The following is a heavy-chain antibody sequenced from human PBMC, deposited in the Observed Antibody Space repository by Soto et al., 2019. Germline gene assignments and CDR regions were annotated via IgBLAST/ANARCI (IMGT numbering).Heavy chain of an antibody. J-gene: IGHJ4*02. Sequence: QVTLKESGPTLVKPTQTLTLTCTFSGFSLSTSGMGVGWIRQPPGKALEWLAHIYWDDDKRYSPSLRSRLTIAKMITNDLVVLTMTHMDPVDKATYFCAPSRGGGNSVVYVYWGQGTLVTV. CDR2: IYWDDDK. CDR3: APSRGGGNSVVYVY. D-gene: IGHD2-21*02. V-gene: IGHV2-5*02. CDR1: GFSLSTSGMG.